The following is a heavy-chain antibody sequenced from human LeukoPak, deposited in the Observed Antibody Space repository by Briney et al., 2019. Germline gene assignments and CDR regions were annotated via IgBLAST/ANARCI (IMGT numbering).Heavy chain of an antibody. V-gene: IGHV4-34*01. CDR2: INHSGST. J-gene: IGHJ4*02. D-gene: IGHD3-3*01. CDR3: ARGRAYYDFWSGYSFFDY. Sequence: PSETLSLTCAVYGVSFSGYYWSWIRQPPGKGLEWIGEINHSGSTNYNPSLKSRITISVDTSKNQFSLKLSSVTAADTAVYYCARGRAYYDFWSGYSFFDYWGQGTLVTVSS. CDR1: GVSFSGYY.